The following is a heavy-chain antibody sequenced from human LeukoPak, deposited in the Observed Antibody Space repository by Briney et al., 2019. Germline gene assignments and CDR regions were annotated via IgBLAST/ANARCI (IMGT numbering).Heavy chain of an antibody. CDR1: GGSISSGDYY. V-gene: IGHV4-30-4*08. D-gene: IGHD3-3*01. Sequence: TLSLTCTVSGGSISSGDYYWSWIRKPPGKGLEWIGYTYYSGSTYYNPSLKSRVTISVDTSKNQFSLKLSSVTAADTAVYYCAREPSDFWTWQGNYFDYWGQGTLVTVSS. J-gene: IGHJ4*02. CDR2: TYYSGST. CDR3: AREPSDFWTWQGNYFDY.